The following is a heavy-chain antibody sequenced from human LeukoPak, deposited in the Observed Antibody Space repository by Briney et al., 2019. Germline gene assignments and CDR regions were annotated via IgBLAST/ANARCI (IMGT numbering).Heavy chain of an antibody. Sequence: SETLSLTCSVSGGSISGYYWSWIRQSPGKELEWIGYIHYTGSTKYNPSLNSRVTISLDTSKNQFSLKVTSVTAADTAVYYCTRSVGCTSGWYWFDAWGQGTLVTVSS. CDR3: TRSVGCTSGWYWFDA. J-gene: IGHJ5*02. D-gene: IGHD6-19*01. V-gene: IGHV4-59*01. CDR2: IHYTGST. CDR1: GGSISGYY.